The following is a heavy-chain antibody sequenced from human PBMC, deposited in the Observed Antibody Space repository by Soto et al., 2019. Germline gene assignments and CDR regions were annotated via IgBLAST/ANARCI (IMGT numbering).Heavy chain of an antibody. D-gene: IGHD3-10*01. V-gene: IGHV4-31*03. CDR3: ARDRITMVRGAANNYGMDV. J-gene: IGHJ6*02. CDR2: IYYSGST. CDR1: GGTISSGGYY. Sequence: SETQSLTCTVSGGTISSGGYYCSWIRQHPGKGLEWIGYIYYSGSTYYNPSLKSRVTISVDTSKNQFSLKLSSVTAADTAVYYCARDRITMVRGAANNYGMDVWGQGTTVTVSS.